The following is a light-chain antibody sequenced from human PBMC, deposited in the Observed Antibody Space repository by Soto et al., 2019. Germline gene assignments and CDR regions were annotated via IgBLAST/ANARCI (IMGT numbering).Light chain of an antibody. V-gene: IGLV2-8*01. CDR1: SSDVGAYNY. Sequence: QSALTQPPSASGSPGQSVTISCTGTSSDVGAYNYVSWYQQHPGKAPKLMIYEVSKWPSGVPDRFSGSKSGNTASLTVSGLQAEDEADYYCSSYAGSNNFFYVLGTGTKVTVL. CDR3: SSYAGSNNFFYV. CDR2: EVS. J-gene: IGLJ1*01.